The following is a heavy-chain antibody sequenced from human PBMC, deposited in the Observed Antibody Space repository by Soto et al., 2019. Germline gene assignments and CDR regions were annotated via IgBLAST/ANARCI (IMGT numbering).Heavy chain of an antibody. V-gene: IGHV3-15*07. CDR1: GFSFKDAW. CDR2: IRSTAVGGTT. Sequence: EGQLVESGGGLVKPGGSLRLSCAASGFSFKDAWMNWVRQAPGKGLEWVGRIRSTAVGGTTDFAAPVSGRFAISRDDSKNMLYLQMNSLKTEDTAVYYCASSPVYWGQGTLVTVSS. J-gene: IGHJ4*02. CDR3: ASSPVY.